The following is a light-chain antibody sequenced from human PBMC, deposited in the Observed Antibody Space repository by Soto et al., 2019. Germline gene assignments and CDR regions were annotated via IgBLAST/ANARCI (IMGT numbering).Light chain of an antibody. Sequence: EIVMTQSPATLSVSPGERATLSCRASQSVSANLAWYQHKPGQAPRLLIYGASSRATGIPDRFSGSGSETDFTLTISRLEPEDFAVYYCQQYSSSPPITFGQGTRLEIK. V-gene: IGKV3-20*01. CDR3: QQYSSSPPIT. CDR1: QSVSAN. CDR2: GAS. J-gene: IGKJ5*01.